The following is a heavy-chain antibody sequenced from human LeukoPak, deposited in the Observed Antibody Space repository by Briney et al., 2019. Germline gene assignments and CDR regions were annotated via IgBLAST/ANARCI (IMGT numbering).Heavy chain of an antibody. J-gene: IGHJ6*02. D-gene: IGHD2-2*02. CDR1: GFTFSSYG. CDR2: ISGSGGST. Sequence: GGTLRLSCAASGFTFSSYGMSWVRQAPGKGLEWVSGISGSGGSTYYADSVKGRFTISRDNSKNTLYLQMNSLRAEDTAVYYCAKAVSCSSTSCYRSYGMDVWGQGTTVTVSS. CDR3: AKAVSCSSTSCYRSYGMDV. V-gene: IGHV3-23*01.